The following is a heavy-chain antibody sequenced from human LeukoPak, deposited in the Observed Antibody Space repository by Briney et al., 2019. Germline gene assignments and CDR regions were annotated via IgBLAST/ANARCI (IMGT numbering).Heavy chain of an antibody. CDR3: AGTQGGVGATRGNY. CDR2: IYYSGST. D-gene: IGHD1-26*01. V-gene: IGHV4-59*08. CDR1: GGSISSYY. J-gene: IGHJ4*02. Sequence: KPSETLSLTCTVSGGSISSYYWSWIRQPPGKGLEWIGYIYYSGSTNYNPSLKSRVTISVDTSKNQFSLKLSSVTAADTAVYYCAGTQGGVGATRGNYWGQGTLVTVSS.